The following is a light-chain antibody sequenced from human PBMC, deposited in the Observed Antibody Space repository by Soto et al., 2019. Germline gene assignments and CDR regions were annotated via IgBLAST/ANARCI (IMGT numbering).Light chain of an antibody. CDR3: SSYTSDWGV. J-gene: IGLJ1*01. CDR1: SSDVGGYDF. Sequence: QSALTQPASGSGSVGQSITISCTGTSSDVGGYDFVSWYQHHPGKAPKLIIYEVRTRPSGVSDRFSGSKSGNTASLTISGLQAEDEADYYCSSYTSDWGVFVTGTKLTVL. V-gene: IGLV2-14*01. CDR2: EVR.